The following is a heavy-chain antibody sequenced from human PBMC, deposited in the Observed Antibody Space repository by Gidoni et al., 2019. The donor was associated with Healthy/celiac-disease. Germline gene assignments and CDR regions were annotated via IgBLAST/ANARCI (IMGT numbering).Heavy chain of an antibody. V-gene: IGHV3-23*01. J-gene: IGHJ5*02. CDR2: ISGSGGST. CDR3: AKARYYYDSSGYSP. D-gene: IGHD3-22*01. Sequence: EVQLLESGGGLVQPGGSLRLSCAASGFNFSSYAMSWVRQAPGKGLEWVSAISGSGGSTYYADSVKGRFTISRDNSKNTLYLQMNSLRAEDTAVYYCAKARYYYDSSGYSPWGQGTLVTVSS. CDR1: GFNFSSYA.